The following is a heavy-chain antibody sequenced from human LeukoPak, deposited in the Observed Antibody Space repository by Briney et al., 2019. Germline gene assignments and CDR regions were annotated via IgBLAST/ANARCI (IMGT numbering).Heavy chain of an antibody. Sequence: GGSLRLSCAASGFTFSSYIMNWVRQAPGKGLEWVSSISSSSSYIYYADSVKGRFTISRDNAKNSLYLQMNSLRAEDTAVYYCARVVKDIVVVPAAAYYYYGMDVWGQGTTVTVSS. J-gene: IGHJ6*02. CDR2: ISSSSSYI. D-gene: IGHD2-2*01. CDR1: GFTFSSYI. V-gene: IGHV3-21*01. CDR3: ARVVKDIVVVPAAAYYYYGMDV.